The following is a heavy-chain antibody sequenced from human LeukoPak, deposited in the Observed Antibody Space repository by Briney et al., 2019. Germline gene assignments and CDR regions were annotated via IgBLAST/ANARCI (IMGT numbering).Heavy chain of an antibody. Sequence: ASVRVSCKASGYTFTNYHINWVRQAAGQGLEWMGWMNPNNGDSGYAQKFQGRVTITRDTSISTAYMEPRSLRSDDTALYFCARTTSFTASGYDYWGQGTLVTVSS. V-gene: IGHV1-8*03. CDR3: ARTTSFTASGYDY. D-gene: IGHD6-25*01. CDR1: GYTFTNYH. CDR2: MNPNNGDS. J-gene: IGHJ4*02.